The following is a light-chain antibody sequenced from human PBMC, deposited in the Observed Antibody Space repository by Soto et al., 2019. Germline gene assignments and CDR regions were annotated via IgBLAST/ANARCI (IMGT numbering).Light chain of an antibody. V-gene: IGKV3-20*01. Sequence: EIVMTQSPATLSVSPGERATLSCRASQSVFSSLAWYQQKPGQAPRLLIYGASSRATGIPDRFSGSGSGTDFTLTISRLEPEDFAVYYCQQYGSSPSITFGQGTRLETK. CDR1: QSVFSS. CDR2: GAS. J-gene: IGKJ5*01. CDR3: QQYGSSPSIT.